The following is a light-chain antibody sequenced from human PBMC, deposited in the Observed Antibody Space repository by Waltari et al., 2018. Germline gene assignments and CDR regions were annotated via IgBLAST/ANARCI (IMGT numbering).Light chain of an antibody. CDR2: GGS. CDR3: QQYGSSPLS. Sequence: ESVLTQSPGTLSLSPGERATLSCRASQSISSYLAWYQQKPGQAPRLLIYGGSSRATGIPDRFSGSGSGTDFTLTISRLEPEDFAVYYCQQYGSSPLSFGGGTKVVI. V-gene: IGKV3-20*01. J-gene: IGKJ4*01. CDR1: QSISSY.